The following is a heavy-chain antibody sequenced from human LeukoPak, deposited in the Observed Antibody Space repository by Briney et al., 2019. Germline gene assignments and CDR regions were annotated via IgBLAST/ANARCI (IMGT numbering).Heavy chain of an antibody. J-gene: IGHJ6*02. CDR3: AKDPAQYGDYWGWIRALYGMDV. D-gene: IGHD4-17*01. CDR2: ISYDGSNK. CDR1: GFTFSSYG. V-gene: IGHV3-30*18. Sequence: GGSLRLSCAASGFTFSSYGMHWVRQAPGKGLEGVAVISYDGSNKYYADSVKGRFTISRDNFKNTLYLQMNSLRAEGTAVYYCAKDPAQYGDYWGWIRALYGMDVWGQGTTVTVSS.